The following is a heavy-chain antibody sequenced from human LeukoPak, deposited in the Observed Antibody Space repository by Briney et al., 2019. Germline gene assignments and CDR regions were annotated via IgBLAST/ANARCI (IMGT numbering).Heavy chain of an antibody. CDR2: IYYGQSY. J-gene: IGHJ3*02. Sequence: SETLSLTCTVSGGSMTSYYLRCFRRPPGQGRVWFGNIYYGQSYNYTPSLKSPVSISVDTSTYKHYLTLSSVTAPDTAVYYYARLAAAGTSKADFDIWGQGTMITVSS. D-gene: IGHD6-13*01. V-gene: IGHV4-59*08. CDR1: GGSMTSYY. CDR3: ARLAAAGTSKADFDI.